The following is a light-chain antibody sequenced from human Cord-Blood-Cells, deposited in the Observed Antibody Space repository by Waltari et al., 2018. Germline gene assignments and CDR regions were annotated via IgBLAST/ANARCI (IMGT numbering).Light chain of an antibody. CDR2: DVS. J-gene: IGLJ3*02. CDR1: SSDVGGYNY. CDR3: SSYTSSSLWV. Sequence: QSALTQPASVSGSPGQSITISCTGTSSDVGGYNYVSWYQQHPGKAPKLMIYDVSKRPSGFSNRFSASKSGNTASLTISGLQAEDEADYYCSSYTSSSLWVFGGGTKLTVL. V-gene: IGLV2-14*01.